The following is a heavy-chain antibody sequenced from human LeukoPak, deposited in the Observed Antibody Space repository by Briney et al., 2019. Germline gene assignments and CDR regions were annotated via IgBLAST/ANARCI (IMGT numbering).Heavy chain of an antibody. CDR3: ARHSSDFWSGYYTNYYGVDV. Sequence: SETLCLTCTVSGGSISSYYWSWIRQSPGEGLEWIGYIYYSGSTNYNPSLKSRLTISVDTSKNQFSLRLSSVTAADTAVYYCARHSSDFWSGYYTNYYGVDVWGRGTTVTVSS. D-gene: IGHD3-3*01. V-gene: IGHV4-59*08. CDR2: IYYSGST. CDR1: GGSISSYY. J-gene: IGHJ6*02.